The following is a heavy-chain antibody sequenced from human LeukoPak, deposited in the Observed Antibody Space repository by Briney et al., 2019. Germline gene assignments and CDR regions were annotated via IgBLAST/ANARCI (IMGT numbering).Heavy chain of an antibody. CDR1: GFTFSRYA. Sequence: GVLRLSCAASGFTFSRYAMSWVRQAPGKGLEWVSAISGSGGSTFYADSVKGRFTISRDNSKNTLYLQMNSLRAEDTAVYYCAKDLGSNGYYNSWGQGTLVTVSS. D-gene: IGHD3-9*01. V-gene: IGHV3-23*01. CDR2: ISGSGGST. CDR3: AKDLGSNGYYNS. J-gene: IGHJ4*02.